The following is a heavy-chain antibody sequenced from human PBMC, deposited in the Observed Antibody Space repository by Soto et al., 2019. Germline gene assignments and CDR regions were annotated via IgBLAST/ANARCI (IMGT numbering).Heavy chain of an antibody. J-gene: IGHJ4*02. V-gene: IGHV3-23*01. CDR2: IYAAGSGK. Sequence: GSLILSCAASGFIFSNYAMFWFGQAPGKGLEWVSTIYAAGSGKYYAGSVKGRFTIYRDNSRDTLFLQMDSLRAEDTAIYFCAKDLIRGDGYEDPDYWGQGTLVTVSS. CDR3: AKDLIRGDGYEDPDY. D-gene: IGHD5-12*01. CDR1: GFIFSNYA.